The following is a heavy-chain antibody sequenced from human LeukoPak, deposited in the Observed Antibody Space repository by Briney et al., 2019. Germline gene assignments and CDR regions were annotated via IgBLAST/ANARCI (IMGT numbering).Heavy chain of an antibody. J-gene: IGHJ4*02. D-gene: IGHD5-18*01. CDR1: GFTFSSYA. CDR3: ARVSGYSYGYPSPYDY. Sequence: PGGSLRLSCAASGFTFSSYAMSWVRQAPGKGLEWVSAISGSGGSTYYADSVKGRFTISRDNSKNTLYLQMNSLRAEDTAVYYCARVSGYSYGYPSPYDYWGQGTLVTVSS. V-gene: IGHV3-23*01. CDR2: ISGSGGST.